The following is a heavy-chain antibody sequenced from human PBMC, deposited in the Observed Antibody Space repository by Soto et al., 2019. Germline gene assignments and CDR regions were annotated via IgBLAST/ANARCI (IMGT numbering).Heavy chain of an antibody. Sequence: QVQLVQSGAEVKKPGASVKVSCKASGYTFTSYDINWVRQATGQGLEWMGWMNPNSGNTGYAQKFQGRVTMTRNTSISTAYMEQSSLRSEDTAVYYCARAGVRITIFGVVIDWFDPWGQGTLVTVSS. CDR2: MNPNSGNT. V-gene: IGHV1-8*01. J-gene: IGHJ5*02. CDR1: GYTFTSYD. D-gene: IGHD3-3*01. CDR3: ARAGVRITIFGVVIDWFDP.